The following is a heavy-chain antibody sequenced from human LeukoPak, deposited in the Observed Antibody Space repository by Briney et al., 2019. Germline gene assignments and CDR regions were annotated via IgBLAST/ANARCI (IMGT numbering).Heavy chain of an antibody. CDR3: ARAKDFGVVRSFDY. CDR2: INPNSGDT. CDR1: GYTFTGYH. J-gene: IGHJ4*02. Sequence: ASVKVSCKASGYTFTGYHIHWVRQAPGQGLEWMGWINPNSGDTKYVQKFQGRVTMTRDTPNSTAYMELSRLRSDDTAVYYCARAKDFGVVRSFDYWGQGTLVTVSS. V-gene: IGHV1-2*02. D-gene: IGHD3-3*01.